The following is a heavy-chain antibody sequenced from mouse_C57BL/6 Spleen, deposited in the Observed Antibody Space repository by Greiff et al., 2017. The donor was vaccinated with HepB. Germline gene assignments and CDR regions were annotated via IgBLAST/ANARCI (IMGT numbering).Heavy chain of an antibody. CDR3: ARYYYGSSSFGY. J-gene: IGHJ2*01. CDR1: GFTFSSYT. Sequence: DVHLVESGGGLVKPGGSLKLSCAASGFTFSSYTMSWVRQTPEKRLEWVATISGGGGNTYYPDSVKGRFTISRDNAKNTLYLQMSSLRSEDTALYYCARYYYGSSSFGYWGQGTTLTVSS. V-gene: IGHV5-9*01. D-gene: IGHD1-1*01. CDR2: ISGGGGNT.